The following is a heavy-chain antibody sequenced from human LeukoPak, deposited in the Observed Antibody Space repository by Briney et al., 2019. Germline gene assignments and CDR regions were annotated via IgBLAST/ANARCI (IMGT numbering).Heavy chain of an antibody. J-gene: IGHJ4*02. CDR1: AFPFSTYP. CDR2: INSGGSGT. V-gene: IGHV3-23*01. D-gene: IGHD4-17*01. Sequence: GGSLRLSCAASAFPFSTYPMSWVRLAPGKGLEWVSGINSGGSGTDYADSVRGRFTISRDNSKNTLFLQMNSLRAEDTAVYYCAREQQYGDDLAYSFDYWGQGTLVTVSS. CDR3: AREQQYGDDLAYSFDY.